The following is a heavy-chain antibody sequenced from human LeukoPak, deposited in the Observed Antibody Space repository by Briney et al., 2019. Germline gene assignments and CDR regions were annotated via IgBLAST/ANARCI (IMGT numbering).Heavy chain of an antibody. CDR1: GFTFSSYS. Sequence: PGGCLRLSCAASGFTFSSYSMNWVRQAPGKGLEWVSYISSSSSTIYYADSVKGRFTISRDNAKNSLYLQMNSLRAEDTAVYYCARCRWELLMTDLGFDYWGQGTLVTVSS. J-gene: IGHJ4*02. CDR3: ARCRWELLMTDLGFDY. CDR2: ISSSSSTI. V-gene: IGHV3-48*04. D-gene: IGHD1-26*01.